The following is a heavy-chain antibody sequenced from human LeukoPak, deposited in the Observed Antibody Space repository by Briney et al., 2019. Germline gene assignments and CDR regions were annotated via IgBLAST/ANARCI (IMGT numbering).Heavy chain of an antibody. Sequence: GESLKISCKGSGYSFTSCWIGWVRQMPGKGLEWMGIIYPGDSDTRYSPSFQGQVTISADKSISTAYLQWSSLKASDTAMYYCARVGDVVVVTAGGQGLFDYWGQGTLVTVSS. J-gene: IGHJ4*02. V-gene: IGHV5-51*01. CDR1: GYSFTSCW. D-gene: IGHD2-21*02. CDR3: ARVGDVVVVTAGGQGLFDY. CDR2: IYPGDSDT.